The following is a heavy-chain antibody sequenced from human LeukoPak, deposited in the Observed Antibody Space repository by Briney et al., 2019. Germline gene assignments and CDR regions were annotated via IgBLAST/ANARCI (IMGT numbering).Heavy chain of an antibody. CDR2: ISGSSFYI. CDR1: GFIFSSCS. CDR3: ARIRDPYGYAHLDL. D-gene: IGHD5-18*01. Sequence: NPGGSLRLSCAASGFIFSSCSMNWVRQAPGKGLEWVSSISGSSFYINYADSVRGRFTISRDNAENSVCLQMSSLRDEDTAVYYCARIRDPYGYAHLDLWGQGTLVTVST. V-gene: IGHV3-21*01. J-gene: IGHJ4*02.